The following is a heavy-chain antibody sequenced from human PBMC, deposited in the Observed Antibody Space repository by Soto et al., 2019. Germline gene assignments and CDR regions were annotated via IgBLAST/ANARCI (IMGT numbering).Heavy chain of an antibody. CDR3: ARMGVGHSSSSNYYYYGMDV. D-gene: IGHD6-6*01. V-gene: IGHV1-18*01. J-gene: IGHJ6*02. CDR2: ISAYNGNT. CDR1: AYTFTSYG. Sequence: ASVKVSCKASAYTFTSYGISWVRQAPGQGLEWMGWISAYNGNTNYAQKLQGRVTMTTDTSTSTAYMELRSLRSDDTAVYYCARMGVGHSSSSNYYYYGMDVWGQGTTVTGSS.